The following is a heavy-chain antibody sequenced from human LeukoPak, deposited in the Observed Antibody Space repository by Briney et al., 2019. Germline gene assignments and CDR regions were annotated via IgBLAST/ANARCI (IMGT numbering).Heavy chain of an antibody. CDR3: AKTMGAIDHDY. Sequence: GGSLRLSCAAAGFTFSGFAMRWVRHSPGRGLEWVSTISGSGGSTYYADSVKGRFTISRDNSKNTLYLQMNSLGAEDTAVYYCAKTMGAIDHDYWGQGTLVTVSS. V-gene: IGHV3-23*01. CDR2: ISGSGGST. J-gene: IGHJ4*02. D-gene: IGHD1-26*01. CDR1: GFTFSGFA.